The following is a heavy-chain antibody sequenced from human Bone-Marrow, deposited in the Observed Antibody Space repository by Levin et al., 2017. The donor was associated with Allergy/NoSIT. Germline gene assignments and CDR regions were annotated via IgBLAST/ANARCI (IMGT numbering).Heavy chain of an antibody. J-gene: IGHJ4*02. D-gene: IGHD2-15*01. CDR3: AKDTYTCSGGSCYFFDY. CDR1: GFTFSNYA. Sequence: PSETLSLTCAVSGFTFSNYAMHWVRQAPGRGLEWVAFISLDGNTQYYADSVKGRFTFSRDNSNNTLHLQMNSLRVEDTAIYYCAKDTYTCSGGSCYFFDYWGQGALVTVSS. V-gene: IGHV3-30*18. CDR2: ISLDGNTQ.